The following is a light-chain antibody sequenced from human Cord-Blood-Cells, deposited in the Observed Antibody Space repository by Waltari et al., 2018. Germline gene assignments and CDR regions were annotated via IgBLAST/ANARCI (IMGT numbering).Light chain of an antibody. V-gene: IGKV1-27*01. CDR1: QGISNY. CDR3: QRTYNAPFT. Sequence: DIQMTQSPSSLSASVGDRVTITCRASQGISNYLAWFQQKPGKVTKLLIYAASTLQSGVPSRFSCSGSGTDFTLTISSLQPEDVAPYSGQRTYNAPFTFGPGTKVDIK. J-gene: IGKJ3*01. CDR2: AAS.